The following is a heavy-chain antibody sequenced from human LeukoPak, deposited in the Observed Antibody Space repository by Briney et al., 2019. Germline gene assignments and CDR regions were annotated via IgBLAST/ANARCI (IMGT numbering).Heavy chain of an antibody. CDR1: GFTFSSYA. D-gene: IGHD3-10*01. J-gene: IGHJ4*02. CDR3: ARVGAYGSGKNYFDY. CDR2: ISYDGSNK. Sequence: GRSLRLSCAASGFTFSSYAMHWVRQAPGKGLEWVAVISYDGSNKYYADSVKGRFTISRDNSKNTLYLQMNSLRAEDTAVYYCARVGAYGSGKNYFDYWGQGTLVTVSS. V-gene: IGHV3-30*04.